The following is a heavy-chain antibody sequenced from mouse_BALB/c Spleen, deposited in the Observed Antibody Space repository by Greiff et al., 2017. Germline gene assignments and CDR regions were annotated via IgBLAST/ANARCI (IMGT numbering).Heavy chain of an antibody. Sequence: EVKVVDSGGGLVKPGGSLKLSCAASGFTFSSYAMSWVRQTPEKRLEWVATISSGGSYTYYPDSVKGRFPISRDNAKNTLYLQMSSLRSEDTAMYYCARESSQAWFAYWGQGTLVTVSA. V-gene: IGHV5-9-3*01. D-gene: IGHD1-1*01. J-gene: IGHJ3*01. CDR2: ISSGGSYT. CDR3: ARESSQAWFAY. CDR1: GFTFSSYA.